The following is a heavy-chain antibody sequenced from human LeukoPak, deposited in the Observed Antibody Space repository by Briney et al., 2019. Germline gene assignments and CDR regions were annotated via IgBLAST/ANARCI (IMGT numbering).Heavy chain of an antibody. Sequence: SQTLSLTCTVSGGSISSGDYYWGWIRQPPGKGLEWIGYIYYSGSTYYNPSLKSRVTISVDTSKNQFSLKLSSVTAADTAVYYCARDNKATTGIDYWGQGNLVTVSS. J-gene: IGHJ4*02. CDR2: IYYSGST. CDR3: ARDNKATTGIDY. D-gene: IGHD5-12*01. CDR1: GGSISSGDYY. V-gene: IGHV4-30-4*01.